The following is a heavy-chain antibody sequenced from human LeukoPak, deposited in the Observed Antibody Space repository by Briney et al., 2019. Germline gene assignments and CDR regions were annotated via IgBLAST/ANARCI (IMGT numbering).Heavy chain of an antibody. V-gene: IGHV3-11*01. Sequence: GGSLRLSCAASGFTFSDYYMSWIRQAPGKGLEWLSYISKNGKTISYADSVKGRFTISRDNARKSVYLQMNSLRAEDTAVYYCATTGLLGDIPWGQGTLVTVSS. CDR2: ISKNGKTI. J-gene: IGHJ5*02. CDR3: ATTGLLGDIP. CDR1: GFTFSDYY. D-gene: IGHD2-21*01.